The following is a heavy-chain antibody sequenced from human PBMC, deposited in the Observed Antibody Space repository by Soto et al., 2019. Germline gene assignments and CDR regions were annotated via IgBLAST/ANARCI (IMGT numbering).Heavy chain of an antibody. CDR2: IYYSGST. CDR1: GGSISSYY. V-gene: IGHV4-59*01. Sequence: SETLSLTCTVSGGSISSYYWSWIRQPPGKGLEWIGYIYYSGSTNYNPSLKSRATISVDTSKNQFSLKLSSVTAADTAVYYCARGRSHLCSSTSCRYYFDSWGQGTLVTVSS. J-gene: IGHJ4*02. CDR3: ARGRSHLCSSTSCRYYFDS. D-gene: IGHD2-2*01.